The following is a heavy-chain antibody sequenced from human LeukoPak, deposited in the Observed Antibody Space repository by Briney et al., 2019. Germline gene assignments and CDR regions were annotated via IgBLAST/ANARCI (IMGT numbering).Heavy chain of an antibody. CDR3: AKDGGQGADY. D-gene: IGHD3-16*01. Sequence: PGGSLRLSCAASGFTFSSYEMNWVRQAPGKGLEWVSYISSSGSTIYYADSVKGRFTISRDNSKNTLYLRMNSLRAEDMAVYYCAKDGGQGADYWGQGTLVTVSS. CDR1: GFTFSSYE. CDR2: ISSSGSTI. V-gene: IGHV3-48*03. J-gene: IGHJ4*02.